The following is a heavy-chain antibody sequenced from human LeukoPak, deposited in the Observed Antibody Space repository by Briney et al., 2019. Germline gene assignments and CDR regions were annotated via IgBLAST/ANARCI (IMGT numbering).Heavy chain of an antibody. D-gene: IGHD3-10*01. Sequence: GASVKVSCKASGYSLTGYYVHWVRQAPGQGLEWMGWINPDSGGTNFAQNFQGRVTMTRDTSSSTAYMEVRRLTSDDTAVYYCARDAISRGIIDYWGQGTLVTVSS. CDR2: INPDSGGT. V-gene: IGHV1-2*02. CDR3: ARDAISRGIIDY. CDR1: GYSLTGYY. J-gene: IGHJ4*02.